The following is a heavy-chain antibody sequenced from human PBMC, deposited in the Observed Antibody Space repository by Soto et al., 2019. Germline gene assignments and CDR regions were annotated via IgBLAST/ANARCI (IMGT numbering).Heavy chain of an antibody. CDR3: PSRHSSPYFDH. Sequence: QVQLQESGPGLVKLSQTLSLTCTVSGGSISSGDYYWSWIRQPPGKGLEWIGSIYYSGSTYYNPYPKTRXTXPXXTPKTQLAPKLTSVTAAHTAVYYCPSRHSSPYFDHWGQGTQVTVSS. V-gene: IGHV4-30-4*01. CDR1: GGSISSGDYY. J-gene: IGHJ4*02. D-gene: IGHD6-13*01. CDR2: IYYSGST.